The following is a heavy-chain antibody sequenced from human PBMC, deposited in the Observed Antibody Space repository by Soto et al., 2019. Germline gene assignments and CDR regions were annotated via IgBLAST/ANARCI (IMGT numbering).Heavy chain of an antibody. D-gene: IGHD6-13*01. CDR2: ISAYNGNT. V-gene: IGHV1-18*01. Sequence: GASVKVSCKASGYTFTNYAFSWVRQAPGQGLEWMGWISAYNGNTNYPQKLQGRVTMTTDTSTSTAYMELRSLRSDDTAVYYCARDLAAAGPFACWGQGTLVTVSS. CDR3: ARDLAAAGPFAC. CDR1: GYTFTNYA. J-gene: IGHJ4*02.